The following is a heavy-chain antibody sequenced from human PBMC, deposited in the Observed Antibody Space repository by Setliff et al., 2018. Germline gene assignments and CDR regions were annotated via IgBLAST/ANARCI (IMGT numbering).Heavy chain of an antibody. Sequence: GGSLRLSCAASGFTFSTYAMSWVRQAPGKGLEWVSTIYSGDRNTFYTDSVKGRFTIFRDGSKNTLFLRMTSLRAEDTAVYYCAKPQVELRWGFESWGQGTLVTVSS. CDR1: GFTFSTYA. CDR3: AKPQVELRWGFES. D-gene: IGHD1-7*01. V-gene: IGHV3-23*03. CDR2: IYSGDRNT. J-gene: IGHJ5*01.